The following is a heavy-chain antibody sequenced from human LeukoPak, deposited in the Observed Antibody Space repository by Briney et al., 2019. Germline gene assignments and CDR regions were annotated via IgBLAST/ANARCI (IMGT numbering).Heavy chain of an antibody. CDR2: VDYSGTT. J-gene: IGHJ4*02. CDR3: ARGIRTGYGY. Sequence: SETLSLTCSVSGGSFSSGSYYWSWIRQPPGKGLEWIGHVDYSGTTNNNPSLRRRVAISLETSKNQFSLKVMYLTAADTAVYYCARGIRTGYGYWGQGTLVTVSS. CDR1: GGSFSSGSYY. V-gene: IGHV4-61*01. D-gene: IGHD1-1*01.